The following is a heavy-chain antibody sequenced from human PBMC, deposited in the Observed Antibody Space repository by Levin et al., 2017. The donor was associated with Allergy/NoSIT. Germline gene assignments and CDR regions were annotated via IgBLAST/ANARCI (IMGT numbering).Heavy chain of an antibody. CDR1: GFTFSDHH. Sequence: GGSLRLSCAASGFTFSDHHMDWVRQAPGTGLEWIARSRNRAFSYSTEYAASVRGRFTISRDDSKNSVFLQMNSLRAEDTAMYFCARVYSSGWSGSYFDYWGQGALVTVSS. V-gene: IGHV3-72*01. D-gene: IGHD6-13*01. CDR2: SRNRAFSYST. CDR3: ARVYSSGWSGSYFDY. J-gene: IGHJ4*02.